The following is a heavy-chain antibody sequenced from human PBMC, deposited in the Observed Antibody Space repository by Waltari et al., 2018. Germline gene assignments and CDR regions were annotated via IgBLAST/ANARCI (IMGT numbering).Heavy chain of an antibody. CDR1: GFTFSSYS. Sequence: EVQLVESGGGLVKPGGSLRLSCAASGFTFSSYSMNWVRQAPGKGLEWVSSIISSSSYIYYADSVKGRFTISRDNAKNSLYLQMNSLRAEDTAVYYCARVVVVPAAFDYWGQGTLVTVSS. J-gene: IGHJ4*02. CDR3: ARVVVVPAAFDY. CDR2: IISSSSYI. D-gene: IGHD2-2*01. V-gene: IGHV3-21*01.